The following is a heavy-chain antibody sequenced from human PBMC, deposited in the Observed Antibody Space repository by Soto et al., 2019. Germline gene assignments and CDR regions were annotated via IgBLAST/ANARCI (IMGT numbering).Heavy chain of an antibody. Sequence: PGGSLRLSCAASGFTFSSYAMSWVRQAPGKGLEWVSSISGSGGSTYCADSVKGRFTISRDNSKNMLYLQMNSLRAEDAAVYYCAKNSSRVLWWPIDYWGQGTLVTVSS. V-gene: IGHV3-23*01. CDR1: GFTFSSYA. D-gene: IGHD2-21*01. CDR2: ISGSGGST. CDR3: AKNSSRVLWWPIDY. J-gene: IGHJ4*02.